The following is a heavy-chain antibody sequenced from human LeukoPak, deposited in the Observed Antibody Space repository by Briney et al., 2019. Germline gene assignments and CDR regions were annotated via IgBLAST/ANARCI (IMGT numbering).Heavy chain of an antibody. J-gene: IGHJ5*01. CDR2: INPSAGVT. V-gene: IGHV1-46*02. CDR3: ARVYGYSGNHFRLCDS. D-gene: IGHD1-26*01. Sequence: GASVKLSCKASGYSVNSYSIHWVRQAPGQGLEWMGIINPSAGVTRYAQTFQGRITLTMDTSTSTVSMDLSSLRPEDTAVYYCARVYGYSGNHFRLCDSWGQGTLVTVSS. CDR1: GYSVNSYS.